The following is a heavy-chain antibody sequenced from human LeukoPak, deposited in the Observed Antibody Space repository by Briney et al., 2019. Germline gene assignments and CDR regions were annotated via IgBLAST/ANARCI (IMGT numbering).Heavy chain of an antibody. CDR2: ISSSSSTI. V-gene: IGHV3-48*02. J-gene: IGHJ6*02. CDR1: GFTFSSYT. CDR3: ARVQPPPTVVTPRYYYYGMDV. Sequence: GGSLRLSCAASGFTFSSYTMNWVRQAPGKGLEWVSYISSSSSTIYYADSVKGRFTISRDNAKNSLYLQMNSLRDEDTAVYYCARVQPPPTVVTPRYYYYGMDVWGQGTTVTVSS. D-gene: IGHD4-23*01.